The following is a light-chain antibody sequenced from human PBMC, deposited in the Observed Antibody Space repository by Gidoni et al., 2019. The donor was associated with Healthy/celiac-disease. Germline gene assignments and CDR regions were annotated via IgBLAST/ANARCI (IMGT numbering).Light chain of an antibody. J-gene: IGKJ3*01. CDR1: QSVSSSY. CDR3: QQYGSLSA. V-gene: IGKV3-20*01. CDR2: GAS. Sequence: EIVLTQSPGTLSLSPGERATLSCRASQSVSSSYLAWYQQKPGQAPRLLIYGASSRATGIPDRFSGSGSGTDFTLTISRLEPEDFAVYYCQQYGSLSAFXPXTKVDIK.